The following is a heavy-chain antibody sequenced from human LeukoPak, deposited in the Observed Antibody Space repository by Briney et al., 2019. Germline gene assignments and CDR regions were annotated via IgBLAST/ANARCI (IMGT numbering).Heavy chain of an antibody. D-gene: IGHD3-22*01. CDR3: AKDIGITMIGAGEDY. V-gene: IGHV3-30*02. Sequence: GGSLRLSCAASGFTFSSYGMHWVRQAPGKGLEWVAFIRYDGSNKYYADSVKGRFTISRDNSKNTLYLQMNSLRAEDTAVYYCAKDIGITMIGAGEDYWGQGTLVTVSS. J-gene: IGHJ4*02. CDR2: IRYDGSNK. CDR1: GFTFSSYG.